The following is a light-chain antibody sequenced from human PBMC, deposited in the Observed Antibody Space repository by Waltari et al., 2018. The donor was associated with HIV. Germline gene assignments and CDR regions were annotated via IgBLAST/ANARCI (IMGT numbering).Light chain of an antibody. CDR1: QSVLSSSNNKNY. Sequence: DIVMTQSPDSLAVSLGERATINCKSSQSVLSSSNNKNYLVWYQQKPGQPPKLLIYWASTRESGVPDRFSGSGSGTDFTLTISSLQAEDVAVYYCQQYYSTPWTLGQGTKVEVK. V-gene: IGKV4-1*01. CDR3: QQYYSTPWT. CDR2: WAS. J-gene: IGKJ1*01.